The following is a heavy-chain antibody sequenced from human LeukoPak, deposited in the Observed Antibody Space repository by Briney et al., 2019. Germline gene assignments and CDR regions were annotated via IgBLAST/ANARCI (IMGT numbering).Heavy chain of an antibody. CDR2: IIPIFGTA. V-gene: IGHV1-69*13. CDR3: ASIYDYVWGSYRDHGMDV. CDR1: GGTFSSYA. J-gene: IGHJ6*04. Sequence: SVKVSCKASGGTFSSYAISWVRQAPGQGLEWMGGIIPIFGTANYAQKFQGRVTITADESTSTAYMELSSLRSEDTAVYYCASIYDYVWGSYRDHGMDVWGKGTTVTVSS. D-gene: IGHD3-16*02.